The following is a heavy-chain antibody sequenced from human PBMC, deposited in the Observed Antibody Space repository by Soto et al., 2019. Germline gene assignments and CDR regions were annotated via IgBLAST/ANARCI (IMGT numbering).Heavy chain of an antibody. D-gene: IGHD3-10*01. J-gene: IGHJ4*02. Sequence: QVQLVQSGAEVKKSGASVKVSCKASGYTFTSYYMHWVRQAPGQGLEWMGIINPSGGSTSYAQKFQGRVTMTRDTSTSTVYMELSSLRSEDTAVYYCARERFGELLGRYFDYWGQGTLVTVSS. CDR3: ARERFGELLGRYFDY. V-gene: IGHV1-46*01. CDR1: GYTFTSYY. CDR2: INPSGGST.